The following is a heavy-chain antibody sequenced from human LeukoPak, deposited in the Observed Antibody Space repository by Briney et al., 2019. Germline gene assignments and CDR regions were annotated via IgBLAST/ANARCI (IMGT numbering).Heavy chain of an antibody. J-gene: IGHJ4*02. CDR3: AKDPHSSGWYFTAFDY. Sequence: GESLKLSCAASGFTFSGSAMHWVRQAPGKGLEWVAVISYDGSNTFYADSVKGRFTISRDNSKNTLYLQVNSLRAEDTAVYYCAKDPHSSGWYFTAFDYWGQGTLVTVSS. CDR1: GFTFSGSA. D-gene: IGHD6-19*01. CDR2: ISYDGSNT. V-gene: IGHV3-30*04.